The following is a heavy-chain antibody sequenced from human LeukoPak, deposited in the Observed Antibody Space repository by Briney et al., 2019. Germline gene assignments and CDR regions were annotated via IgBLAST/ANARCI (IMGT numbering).Heavy chain of an antibody. Sequence: SETLSLTCSVSGDSVTSYYWSWIRQPPGKGLEWIGYVSSDGTTNYTPSLRSRVIMSVDTAKNHISLSLTSLAAADTAIYYCARLDCTGDGCYNHWGQGTLVTVSS. CDR1: GDSVTSYY. CDR3: ARLDCTGDGCYNH. CDR2: VSSDGTT. V-gene: IGHV4-59*08. J-gene: IGHJ4*02. D-gene: IGHD2-8*02.